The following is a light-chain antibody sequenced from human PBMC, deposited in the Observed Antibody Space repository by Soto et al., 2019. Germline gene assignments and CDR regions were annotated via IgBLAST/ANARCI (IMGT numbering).Light chain of an antibody. Sequence: DIQMTQSPSTLSGSVGDRVTISCRASQNIDIYLNWYQQKAGTAPKVLISGASNLQRGVPSRFSGSGSGTDFTLTINNLQPEDFATYFCQQTFNVPPWTFGQGTKVDIK. V-gene: IGKV1-39*01. CDR1: QNIDIY. J-gene: IGKJ1*01. CDR3: QQTFNVPPWT. CDR2: GAS.